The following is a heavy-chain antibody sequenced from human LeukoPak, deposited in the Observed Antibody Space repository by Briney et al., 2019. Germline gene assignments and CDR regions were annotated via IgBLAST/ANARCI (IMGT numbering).Heavy chain of an antibody. CDR2: INPSGGST. D-gene: IGHD2-8*01. V-gene: IGHV1-46*01. J-gene: IGHJ4*02. CDR1: GYTFTNYY. CDR3: ARVPYCSNGICYTHYYCDY. Sequence: ASVTVSCTASGYTFTNYYMHWVRQAPGQGLEWMGMINPSGGSTTYAQKFQGRVTMTRDTSTSTVYMELSSLRSEDTAVYYRARVPYCSNGICYTHYYCDYWGQGTLVTVSS.